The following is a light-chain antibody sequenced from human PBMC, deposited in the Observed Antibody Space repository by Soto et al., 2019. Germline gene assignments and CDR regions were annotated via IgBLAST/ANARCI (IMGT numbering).Light chain of an antibody. J-gene: IGKJ1*01. V-gene: IGKV3-15*01. CDR2: DAS. CDR3: QQYNNWPRT. Sequence: EIGMTQSAAALSVSPRERATLSCRASQSVSSNLVWYQQKPGQAPRLLIYDASTRATGIPARFSGSESGTEFTLTISSLQPEDFAIYYCQQYNNWPRTFGQVTNV. CDR1: QSVSSN.